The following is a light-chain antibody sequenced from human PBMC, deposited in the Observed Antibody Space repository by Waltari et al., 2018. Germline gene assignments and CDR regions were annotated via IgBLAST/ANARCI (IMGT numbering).Light chain of an antibody. CDR1: QGISSW. J-gene: IGKJ2*01. CDR2: AAS. V-gene: IGKV1-12*01. CDR3: QQSYSTPPENT. Sequence: IQMTQSTSAVSSSVADRVPITCRASQGISSWLARYQQKPGKAPKLLIYAASSLQSGVPSRFSGSGSGTDFTLTISSLQPEDFATYYCQQSYSTPPENTFGQGTKLEIK.